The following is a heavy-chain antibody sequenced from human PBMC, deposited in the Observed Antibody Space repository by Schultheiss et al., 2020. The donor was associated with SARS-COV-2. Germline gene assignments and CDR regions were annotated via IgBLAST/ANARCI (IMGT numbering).Heavy chain of an antibody. Sequence: GGSLRLSCAASGFTFSGSATHWVHQASGKGLEWVSTISGNGDSIYYADSVKGRFTISRDNSKNTLYLQMNSLRAEDTAVYYCARGRPKIEMDGFGWFDPWGQGTLVTVSS. J-gene: IGHJ5*02. D-gene: IGHD5-24*01. CDR2: ISGNGDSI. CDR3: ARGRPKIEMDGFGWFDP. CDR1: GFTFSGSA. V-gene: IGHV3-23*01.